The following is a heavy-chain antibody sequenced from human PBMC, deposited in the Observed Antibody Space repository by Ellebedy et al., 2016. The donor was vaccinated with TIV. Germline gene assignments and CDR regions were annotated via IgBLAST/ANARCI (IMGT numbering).Heavy chain of an antibody. CDR3: ARSGEHDT. V-gene: IGHV3-7*01. J-gene: IGHJ5*02. CDR1: GFTFSSYW. CDR2: IKQDGSEK. Sequence: GESLKISCAASGFTFSSYWMSWVRQAPGEGLEWVAHIKQDGSEKYYVDSVKGRFTISRDNAKNTLYLQMNTLRPEDTAVYYCARSGEHDTWGQGTLVTVSS. D-gene: IGHD1-26*01.